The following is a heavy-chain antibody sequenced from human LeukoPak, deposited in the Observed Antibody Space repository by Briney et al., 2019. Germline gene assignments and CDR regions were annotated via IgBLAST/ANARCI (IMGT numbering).Heavy chain of an antibody. D-gene: IGHD6-13*01. J-gene: IGHJ5*02. CDR1: GYSFTNYW. Sequence: GESLKISCKGSGYSFTNYWIGWVRQMPGKGLEWMGIIYPGDSDTRYSPSFQGQVTISADKFLSTAYLQWSSLEASDNAMYYCARIGSSSWYPNYNWFDPWGQGTLVTVSS. CDR3: ARIGSSSWYPNYNWFDP. CDR2: IYPGDSDT. V-gene: IGHV5-51*01.